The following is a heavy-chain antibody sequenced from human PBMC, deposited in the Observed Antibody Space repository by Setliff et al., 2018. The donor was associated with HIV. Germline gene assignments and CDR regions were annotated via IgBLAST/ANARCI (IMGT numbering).Heavy chain of an antibody. D-gene: IGHD3-22*01. Sequence: SETLSLTCSVSGGSISSYYWSWIRQPPGKGLEWIGNIYYSGSTYYNPSLKSRVTISVDTSENQFSLRLNSVTAADTAVYYCARYRYYYDSSGYGRWFDPWGQGTLVTVSS. CDR1: GGSISSYY. V-gene: IGHV4-59*04. J-gene: IGHJ5*02. CDR3: ARYRYYYDSSGYGRWFDP. CDR2: IYYSGST.